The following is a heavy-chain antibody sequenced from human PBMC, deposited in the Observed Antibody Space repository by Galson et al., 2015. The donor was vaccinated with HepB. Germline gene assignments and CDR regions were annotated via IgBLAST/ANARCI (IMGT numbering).Heavy chain of an antibody. CDR2: INANGGST. Sequence: SLRLSCAVSGFTFSAYAMSWVRQAPGKGLEWVSGINANGGSTYYADSVKGRFTISRDNSRNTLYLQMNSLRAEDTAVYYCASVAYSGDRFHYWGQGTLVTVSS. V-gene: IGHV3-23*01. CDR3: ASVAYSGDRFHY. CDR1: GFTFSAYA. J-gene: IGHJ4*02. D-gene: IGHD4-17*01.